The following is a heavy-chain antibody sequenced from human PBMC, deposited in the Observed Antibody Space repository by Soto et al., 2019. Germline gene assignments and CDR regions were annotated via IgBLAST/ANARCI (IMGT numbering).Heavy chain of an antibody. CDR2: ISSSGSYI. CDR3: ARGDYGDTIDC. J-gene: IGHJ4*02. CDR1: GFTFRSYS. V-gene: IGHV3-21*01. D-gene: IGHD4-17*01. Sequence: GGSLRLSCAASGFTFRSYSLNWVRQAPGKGLEWVSSISSSGSYIYYADSLKGRFTISRDNAKNSLYLQMNSLRAEDTAVYYCARGDYGDTIDCWGQGTLVTVSS.